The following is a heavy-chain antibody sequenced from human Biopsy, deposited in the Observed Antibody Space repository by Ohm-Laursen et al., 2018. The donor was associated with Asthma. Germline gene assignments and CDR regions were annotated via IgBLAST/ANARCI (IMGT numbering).Heavy chain of an antibody. Sequence: SETLSLTCNLSSGSGGYMRSGNYYWGWIRQPPGKGLESIGSIYYSGTTYYNPSLESRVTVSADTSKNQFSLKLTSVTAADTAVYYCVRGSSSWHHGPFHYYYGLDVWGQGTTATVSS. CDR3: VRGSSSWHHGPFHYYYGLDV. CDR2: IYYSGTT. CDR1: SGSGGYMRSGNYY. V-gene: IGHV4-39*01. J-gene: IGHJ6*02. D-gene: IGHD6-13*01.